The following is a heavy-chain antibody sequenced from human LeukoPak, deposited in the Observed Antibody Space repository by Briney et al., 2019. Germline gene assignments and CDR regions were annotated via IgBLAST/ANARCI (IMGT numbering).Heavy chain of an antibody. J-gene: IGHJ5*02. V-gene: IGHV4-61*01. D-gene: IGHD1-26*01. Sequence: SQTLSLTCTVSGGSISSGSYYWSWIRQPPGKGLGWIGYIYYSGSANYNPSLKSRVTISVDTSKNQFSLKLSSVTAADTAVYYCARSVYVGAPAGWFDPWGPGTLVTVSS. CDR3: ARSVYVGAPAGWFDP. CDR2: IYYSGSA. CDR1: GGSISSGSYY.